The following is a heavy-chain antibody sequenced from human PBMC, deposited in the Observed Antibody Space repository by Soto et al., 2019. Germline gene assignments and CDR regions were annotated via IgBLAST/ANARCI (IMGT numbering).Heavy chain of an antibody. D-gene: IGHD2-21*02. CDR1: GFTFGTYA. CDR3: ARSARVVTSDSFDI. J-gene: IGHJ3*02. CDR2: ISSDGNYK. V-gene: IGHV3-30-3*01. Sequence: GGALRLSCAASGFTFGTYAMHWVRQAPGKGLQWVAVISSDGNYKYNPHFVRCRFTISRAYSNSTLFLQMNSLRRDDTTAYFCARSARVVTSDSFDIWGQGTLVTVSS.